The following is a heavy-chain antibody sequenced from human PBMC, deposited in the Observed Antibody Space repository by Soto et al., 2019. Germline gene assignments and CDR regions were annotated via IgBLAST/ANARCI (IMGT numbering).Heavy chain of an antibody. CDR3: ARGWYYYDSSGYYFNYFDY. D-gene: IGHD3-22*01. Sequence: ASETLSLTCAVYGGSFSGYYWSWIRQPPGKGLEWIGEINHSGSTNYNPSLKSRVTISVDTSKNQFSLKLSSVTAADTAVYYCARGWYYYDSSGYYFNYFDYWGQETLVTVSS. CDR1: GGSFSGYY. V-gene: IGHV4-34*01. J-gene: IGHJ4*02. CDR2: INHSGST.